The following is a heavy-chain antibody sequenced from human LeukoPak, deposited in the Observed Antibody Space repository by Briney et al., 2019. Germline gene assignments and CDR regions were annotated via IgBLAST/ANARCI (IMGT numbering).Heavy chain of an antibody. V-gene: IGHV4-34*01. D-gene: IGHD4-11*01. CDR3: ARMVESTVTIAFENWFDL. J-gene: IGHJ5*02. CDR2: INHSGST. Sequence: SETLSLTCAVYGGSFSGYYWSWIRQPPGKGLEWIGEINHSGSTNYNPSLKSRVTISVDTSKNQFSLKLSSVTAADTAVYYCARMVESTVTIAFENWFDLWGQGTLVTVSS. CDR1: GGSFSGYY.